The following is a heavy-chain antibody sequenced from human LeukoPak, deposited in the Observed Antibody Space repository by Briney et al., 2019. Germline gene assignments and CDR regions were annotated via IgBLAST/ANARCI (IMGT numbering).Heavy chain of an antibody. D-gene: IGHD3-9*01. CDR2: ISDSSSII. CDR1: GFTFSSYS. CDR3: ARGPLTGDERLDY. V-gene: IGHV3-48*01. Sequence: GGSLRLSCAASGFTFSSYSMNWVRQGPGKGLEWVSYISDSSSIIYYADSVKGRFTISGDNAKNSLYLHLNSLRPEDTAVYYCARGPLTGDERLDYWGPGTLVTASS. J-gene: IGHJ4*02.